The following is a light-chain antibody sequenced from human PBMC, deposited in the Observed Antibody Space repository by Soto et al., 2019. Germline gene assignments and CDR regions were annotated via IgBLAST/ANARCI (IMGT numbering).Light chain of an antibody. CDR1: QTINSRY. Sequence: EIVLTQSPGTLSLSPGERATLSCRVSQTINSRYLAWYQQKPGQAPRLLISGTSTRATGIPDRFSGSGSGTDFTLTISRREPEDFAVYFCQRYGSSPPFTFGQGTKVEI. J-gene: IGKJ2*01. CDR2: GTS. V-gene: IGKV3-20*01. CDR3: QRYGSSPPFT.